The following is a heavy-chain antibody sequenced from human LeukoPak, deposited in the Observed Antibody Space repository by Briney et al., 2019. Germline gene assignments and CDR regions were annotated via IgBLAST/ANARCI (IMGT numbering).Heavy chain of an antibody. J-gene: IGHJ4*02. CDR1: TFTFDDYG. CDR3: ARESSSWYLGVFDY. V-gene: IGHV3-20*04. CDR2: INWNGGST. D-gene: IGHD6-13*01. Sequence: GGSLRLSRAASTFTFDDYGMSWVRQAPGKGLEWVSGINWNGGSTGYADSVKGRFTISRDNAKNSLYLQMNSLRAEDTALYYCARESSSWYLGVFDYWGQGTLVTVSS.